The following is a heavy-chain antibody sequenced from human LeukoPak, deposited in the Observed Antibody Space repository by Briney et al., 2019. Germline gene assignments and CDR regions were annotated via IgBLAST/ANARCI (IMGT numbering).Heavy chain of an antibody. V-gene: IGHV3-23*01. D-gene: IGHD2-8*01. Sequence: PGGSLRLSCAASGFTFSSYAMSWVRQAPGKGREWGSAISGSGGSTYYADSVKGRFTISRDNSKNTLYLQMNSLRAEDTAVYYCARASSTSGGMVYAILSNYFDYWGQGTLVTVSS. J-gene: IGHJ4*02. CDR3: ARASSTSGGMVYAILSNYFDY. CDR2: ISGSGGST. CDR1: GFTFSSYA.